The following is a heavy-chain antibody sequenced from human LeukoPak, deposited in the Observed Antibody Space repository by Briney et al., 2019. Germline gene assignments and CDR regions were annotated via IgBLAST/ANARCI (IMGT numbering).Heavy chain of an antibody. J-gene: IGHJ2*01. CDR2: IIPIFGTA. D-gene: IGHD2-15*01. CDR1: GGTFSSYA. CDR3: ARDRGGGRAADYWYFDL. V-gene: IGHV1-69*13. Sequence: SVKVSCKASGGTFSSYAISWVRQAPGQGLEWMGGIIPIFGTANYAQKFQGRVTITADESTSTAYMELSSLRSEDAAVYYCARDRGGGRAADYWYFDLWGRGTLVTVSS.